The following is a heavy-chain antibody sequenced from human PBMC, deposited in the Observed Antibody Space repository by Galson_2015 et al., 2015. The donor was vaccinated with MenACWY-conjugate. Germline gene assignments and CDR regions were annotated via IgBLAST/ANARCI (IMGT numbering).Heavy chain of an antibody. Sequence: SLRLSCAASGFTFSSYWMHWVRQAPGKGLVWVSRINSDGRSATYADSVEGRFTISRDNAKDTLYLQMNSLRAEDTAVYYCARLRAVAGLRFFDYWGQGTLVTVS. D-gene: IGHD6-19*01. CDR2: INSDGRSA. J-gene: IGHJ4*02. CDR3: ARLRAVAGLRFFDY. CDR1: GFTFSSYW. V-gene: IGHV3-74*01.